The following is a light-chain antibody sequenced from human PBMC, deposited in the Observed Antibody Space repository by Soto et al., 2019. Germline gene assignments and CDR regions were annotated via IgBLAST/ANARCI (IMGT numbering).Light chain of an antibody. V-gene: IGKV3-20*01. CDR3: QQFGGSPKLT. J-gene: IGKJ4*01. CDR1: QTVSSSY. Sequence: IVLTQSPGTLSLSPGQRATLSCRASQTVSSSYLAWYQQRPGQPPRLLIYGASNRATGIPDRFSGSGSGTDFTLTISRLEPEDFAVYYCQQFGGSPKLTFGGG. CDR2: GAS.